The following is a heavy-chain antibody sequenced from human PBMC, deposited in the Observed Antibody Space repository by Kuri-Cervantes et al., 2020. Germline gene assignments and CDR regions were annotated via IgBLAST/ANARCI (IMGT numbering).Heavy chain of an antibody. V-gene: IGHV3-30-3*01. D-gene: IGHD3-16*01. J-gene: IGHJ5*02. CDR3: AKDRPGVRPDWFDP. CDR2: ISYDGSNK. Sequence: GESLKISCAASGFTFSSYAMHWVRQAPGKGLEWVAVISYDGSNKYYADSVKGRFTISRDNSKNTLYLQMNSLRAEDTAVYYCAKDRPGVRPDWFDPWGQGTLVTVSS. CDR1: GFTFSSYA.